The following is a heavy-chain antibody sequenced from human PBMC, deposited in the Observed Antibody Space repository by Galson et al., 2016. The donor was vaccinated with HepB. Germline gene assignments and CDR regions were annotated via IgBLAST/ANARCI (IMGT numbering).Heavy chain of an antibody. Sequence: SLRLSCAASGFTFSSCYMHWVRQAPGKGLVWVSRINRDESSPSYADYVKGRSTISRDNAKNTLYLQMTSLRAEDTAVYYCARDPSYYSGMDVWGKGTTVTVSS. CDR2: INRDESSP. CDR1: GFTFSSCY. V-gene: IGHV3-74*01. J-gene: IGHJ6*04. CDR3: ARDPSYYSGMDV.